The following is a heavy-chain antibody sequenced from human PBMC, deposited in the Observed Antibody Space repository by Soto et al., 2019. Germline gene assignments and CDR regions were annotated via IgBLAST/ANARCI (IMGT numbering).Heavy chain of an antibody. Sequence: QVQLVESGGGVVHPGRSLRLSCAASGFTFRSYAMHWVRQAPAKGLEWVAVISYDGSKKYYADSVKGRFTISRDNSKNTLYLQMNSLRAEDTAVYYCARDLIAVAGTLDYYYGMDVWGQGTTVTVSS. CDR1: GFTFRSYA. CDR3: ARDLIAVAGTLDYYYGMDV. CDR2: ISYDGSKK. D-gene: IGHD6-19*01. V-gene: IGHV3-30-3*01. J-gene: IGHJ6*02.